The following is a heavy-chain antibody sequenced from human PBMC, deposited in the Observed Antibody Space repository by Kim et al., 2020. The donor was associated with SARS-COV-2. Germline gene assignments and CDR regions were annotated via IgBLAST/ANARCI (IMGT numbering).Heavy chain of an antibody. CDR2: ISGNDGST. CDR3: AKHFGSSGSEFQH. CDR1: GFTFSAYA. Sequence: GGSLRLSCAASGFTFSAYAMSWVRQAPGKGLEWVSHISGNDGSTHYADSVKGRFIISRDNSRNTLHLQLNSLRAEDTAVYYCAKHFGSSGSEFQHWGQGT. D-gene: IGHD3-22*01. V-gene: IGHV3-23*01. J-gene: IGHJ1*01.